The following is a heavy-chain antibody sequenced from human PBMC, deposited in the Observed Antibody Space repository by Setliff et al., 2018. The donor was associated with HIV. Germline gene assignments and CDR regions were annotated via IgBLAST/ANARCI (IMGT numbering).Heavy chain of an antibody. D-gene: IGHD2-15*01. J-gene: IGHJ4*02. CDR1: GFTFSRYW. V-gene: IGHV3-7*03. Sequence: PGGSLRLSCAASGFTFSRYWMGWVRQAPGKGLEWVANIKQDESEKYYVDSVKGRFTISRDNAKNSLYLQMNSLRAEDTAVYYCARLVGECSAGRCYGSDRVLDYWGQGTLVTAPQ. CDR3: ARLVGECSAGRCYGSDRVLDY. CDR2: IKQDESEK.